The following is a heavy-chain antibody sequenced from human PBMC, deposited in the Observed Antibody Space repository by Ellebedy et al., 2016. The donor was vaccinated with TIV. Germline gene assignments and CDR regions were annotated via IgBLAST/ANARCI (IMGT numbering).Heavy chain of an antibody. J-gene: IGHJ4*02. CDR1: GFTFSRYG. CDR3: AKDHGYSRGLPLGS. V-gene: IGHV3-30*18. D-gene: IGHD6-19*01. Sequence: PSETLSLTCAASGFTFSRYGMHWVRQAPGKGLEWVAGISNDGSNKYEEDSVRGRLTISRDKSKNTLYLQMNSLGPEDTAVYYCAKDHGYSRGLPLGSWGQGTLVTVS. CDR2: ISNDGSNK.